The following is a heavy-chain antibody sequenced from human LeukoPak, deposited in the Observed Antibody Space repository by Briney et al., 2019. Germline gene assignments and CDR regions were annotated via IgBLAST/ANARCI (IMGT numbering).Heavy chain of an antibody. CDR2: INHSGST. V-gene: IGHV4-34*01. CDR3: IVGAGDAFDI. Sequence: SETLSLTCAVYGGSFSGYYWSWSRQPPGKGLEWIGEINHSGSTNYNPSLKSRVTISVDTSKNQFSLKLSSVTAADTATYYCIVGAGDAFDIWGQGTMVTVSS. CDR1: GGSFSGYY. D-gene: IGHD1-26*01. J-gene: IGHJ3*02.